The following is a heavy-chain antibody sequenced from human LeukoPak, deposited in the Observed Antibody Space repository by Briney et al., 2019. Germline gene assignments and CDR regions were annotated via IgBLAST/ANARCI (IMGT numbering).Heavy chain of an antibody. CDR2: IKEDGSEK. CDR1: GFTFTTYW. V-gene: IGHV3-7*01. CDR3: AREKWRPSGRCEPLDY. D-gene: IGHD5-12*01. J-gene: IGHJ4*02. Sequence: GGSVRLSCAASGFTFTTYWMTWVRRAPGKGLEWVANIKEDGSEKYYVDSVKGRFAISRDSAKNSVYLQMNSLRVEDTAVYYCAREKWRPSGRCEPLDYWGQGTLVTVSS.